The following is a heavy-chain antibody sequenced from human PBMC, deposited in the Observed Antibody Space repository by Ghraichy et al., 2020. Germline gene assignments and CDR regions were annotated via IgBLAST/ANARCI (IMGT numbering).Heavy chain of an antibody. J-gene: IGHJ4*02. Sequence: GALRLSCAASGFTFSNYWMSWVRQAPGKGLEWVANIKQDGSQNYYVDSVRGRFTISRDNAKNSLYLQMDSLRDDDTAVYYCARGASSGWSDYFDYWGRGTLVTVSS. V-gene: IGHV3-7*03. CDR3: ARGASSGWSDYFDY. D-gene: IGHD6-19*01. CDR1: GFTFSNYW. CDR2: IKQDGSQN.